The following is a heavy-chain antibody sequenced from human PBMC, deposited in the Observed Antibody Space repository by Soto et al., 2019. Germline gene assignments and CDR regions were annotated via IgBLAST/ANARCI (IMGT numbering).Heavy chain of an antibody. D-gene: IGHD3-3*01. V-gene: IGHV3-74*01. J-gene: IGHJ6*02. CDR2: INSDGSST. CDR3: ARELRRIFGVVIPQQYYYYGMDV. CDR1: GFTFSSYW. Sequence: GGSLRLSCAASGFTFSSYWMHWVRQAPGKGLVWVSRINSDGSSTSYAGSVKGRFTISRDNAKNTLYLQMNSLRAEDTAVYYCARELRRIFGVVIPQQYYYYGMDVWGQGTTVTVSS.